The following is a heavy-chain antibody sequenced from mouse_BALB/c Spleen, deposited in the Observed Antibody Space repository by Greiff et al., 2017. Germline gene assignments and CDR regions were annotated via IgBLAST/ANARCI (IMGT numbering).Heavy chain of an antibody. CDR3: VSTTVVASFDD. Sequence: VQLQESGAELVRPGTSVKVSCKASGYAFTNYLIEWVKQRPGQGLEWIGVINPGSGGTNYNEKFKGKATLTADKSSSTAYRQLSSLTSDDSAVYFCVSTTVVASFDDWGQGTTLTVSS. J-gene: IGHJ2*01. D-gene: IGHD1-1*01. CDR1: GYAFTNYL. CDR2: INPGSGGT. V-gene: IGHV1-54*01.